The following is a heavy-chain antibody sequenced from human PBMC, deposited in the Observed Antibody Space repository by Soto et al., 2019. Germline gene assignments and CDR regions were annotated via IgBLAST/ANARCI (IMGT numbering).Heavy chain of an antibody. Sequence: QVPLVESGGGVVQPGGSLRLSCAASGFTFSSYGMHWVRQAPGKGLEWVAVISYDGSNKYYADSVKGRFAISRDNSKNTLYLQMNSLITEDTAVYYCASKTPDTGVTQFDPWGQGTLVTVSS. CDR2: ISYDGSNK. D-gene: IGHD5-18*01. V-gene: IGHV3-30*03. CDR1: GFTFSSYG. CDR3: ASKTPDTGVTQFDP. J-gene: IGHJ5*02.